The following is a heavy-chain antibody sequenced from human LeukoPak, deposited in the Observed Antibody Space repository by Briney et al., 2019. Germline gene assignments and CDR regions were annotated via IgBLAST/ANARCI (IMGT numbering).Heavy chain of an antibody. D-gene: IGHD3-10*01. CDR2: IIPILGIA. Sequence: SVKVSCKASGGTFSSYAISWVRQAPGQGLEWMGRIIPILGIANYAQKFQGRVTITADESTSTAYMELSSLRSEDTAVYYCARLNGPGYWGQGTLVTVSS. CDR3: ARLNGPGY. V-gene: IGHV1-69*04. CDR1: GGTFSSYA. J-gene: IGHJ4*02.